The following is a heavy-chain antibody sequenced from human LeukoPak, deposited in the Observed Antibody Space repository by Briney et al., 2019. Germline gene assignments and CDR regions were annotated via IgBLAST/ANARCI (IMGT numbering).Heavy chain of an antibody. CDR2: IYTSGST. CDR3: ARDQEYDFWSGSKRDAFDI. D-gene: IGHD3-3*01. Sequence: KSSETLSLTCTVSGGSISSYYWSWIRQPAGKGLEWIGRIYTSGSTNYNPSLESRVTMSVDTSKNQFSLKLSSVTAADTAVYYCARDQEYDFWSGSKRDAFDIWGQGTMVTVSS. CDR1: GGSISSYY. J-gene: IGHJ3*02. V-gene: IGHV4-4*07.